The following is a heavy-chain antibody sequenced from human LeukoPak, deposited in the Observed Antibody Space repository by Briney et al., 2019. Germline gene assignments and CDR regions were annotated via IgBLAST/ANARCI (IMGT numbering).Heavy chain of an antibody. CDR2: IWYDGSNK. CDR1: GFTFSSYG. CDR3: ARGIAAAGTVPGFFDY. Sequence: GGSLRLSCAASGFTFSSYGMHWVRQAPGKGLEWVAVIWYDGSNKYYADSVKGRFTISRDNSKNTLYLQMNSLRAEDTAVYSCARGIAAAGTVPGFFDYWGQGTLVTVSS. V-gene: IGHV3-33*01. D-gene: IGHD6-13*01. J-gene: IGHJ4*02.